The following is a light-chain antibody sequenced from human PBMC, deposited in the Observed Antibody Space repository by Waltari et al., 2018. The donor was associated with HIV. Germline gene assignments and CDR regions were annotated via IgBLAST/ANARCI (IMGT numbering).Light chain of an antibody. CDR2: ANI. Sequence: QSVLTQPPSVSGAPGQRVTISRTGTSSHIGAGYDAHWYQQLPGTAPKLLIYANIHRPSGVPDRFSVSKSATSASLAITGLQAEDEADYFCQSYDSSLSAYVVFGGGTKLTVL. CDR1: SSHIGAGYD. J-gene: IGLJ2*01. V-gene: IGLV1-40*01. CDR3: QSYDSSLSAYVV.